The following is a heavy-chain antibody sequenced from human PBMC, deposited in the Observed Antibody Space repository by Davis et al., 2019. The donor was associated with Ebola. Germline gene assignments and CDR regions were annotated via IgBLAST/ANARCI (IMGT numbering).Heavy chain of an antibody. Sequence: PGGSLRLSCAASGFTFSYYWTHWVRLRPGEGLQWVSHITDHGGSTKYAEPVRGRFTISRDNANDILSLEMNDLRLEDTAVYYCARENFHGMDVWGQGTTVTVSS. CDR1: GFTFSYYW. V-gene: IGHV3-74*01. J-gene: IGHJ6*02. CDR3: ARENFHGMDV. D-gene: IGHD1-7*01. CDR2: ITDHGGST.